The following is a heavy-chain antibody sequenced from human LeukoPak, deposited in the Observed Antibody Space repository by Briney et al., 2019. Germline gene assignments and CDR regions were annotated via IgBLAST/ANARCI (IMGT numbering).Heavy chain of an antibody. D-gene: IGHD3-3*01. Sequence: GASVKVSCKASGYTFTSYAMNWVRQAPGQGLEWMGWINTNTGNLTYAQGFTGRFVFSLDTSVSTAYLQISSLKAEDTAVYYCARLSYYDFWSGAYYFDYWGQGTLVTVSS. CDR3: ARLSYYDFWSGAYYFDY. V-gene: IGHV7-4-1*02. CDR1: GYTFTSYA. J-gene: IGHJ4*02. CDR2: INTNTGNL.